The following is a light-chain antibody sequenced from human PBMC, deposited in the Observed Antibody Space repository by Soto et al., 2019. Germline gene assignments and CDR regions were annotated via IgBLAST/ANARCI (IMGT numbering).Light chain of an antibody. CDR3: QQYSTMPFT. CDR2: AAS. Sequence: DIQMTQSPSSLSASVGDRVTITCRASQSIRQYLNWYQQKGGKAPKLLIYAASNLQSGVPSRFSGSGSGTDFTLTISSLQAEDVAVYYCQQYSTMPFTFGPGTKVDLK. V-gene: IGKV1-39*01. J-gene: IGKJ3*01. CDR1: QSIRQY.